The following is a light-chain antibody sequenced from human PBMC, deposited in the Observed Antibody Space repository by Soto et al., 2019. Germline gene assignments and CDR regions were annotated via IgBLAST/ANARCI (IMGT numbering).Light chain of an antibody. CDR3: QQYGNWPPWT. Sequence: EIVMTQSPATLSVSPGERATLSCRASQSVSSNLAWYQQKPGQAPRLLIYGASTRATGIPARFSGSGSGTEFTLTISSLQSEDFAVYYCQQYGNWPPWTFGQGNKVEIK. CDR2: GAS. V-gene: IGKV3-15*01. J-gene: IGKJ1*01. CDR1: QSVSSN.